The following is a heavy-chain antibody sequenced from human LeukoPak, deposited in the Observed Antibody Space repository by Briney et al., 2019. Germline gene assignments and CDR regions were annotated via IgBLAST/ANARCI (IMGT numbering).Heavy chain of an antibody. CDR2: IESKTDGGAR. J-gene: IGHJ4*02. D-gene: IGHD5-12*01. CDR1: GFTFSDAW. Sequence: GGSLRLSCAASGFTFSDAWMSWVCQAPGKGLEWVGRIESKTDGGARDYAAPVKGRFTISRDDSRNMLSLQMNSLKTEDTAVYYCITLRRGYWGQGTLVTVSS. CDR3: ITLRRGY. V-gene: IGHV3-15*04.